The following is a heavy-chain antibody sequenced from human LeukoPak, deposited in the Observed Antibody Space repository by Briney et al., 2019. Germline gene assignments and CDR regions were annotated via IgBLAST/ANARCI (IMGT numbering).Heavy chain of an antibody. CDR2: ISSGSGAST. CDR3: ARDRWEMSTTMDAFDI. Sequence: GGSLRLSCGASGFTFSSYAMSWVRQAPGKGLEWVSAISSGSGASTYYADSVKGRFTISRDNSKSTLFLQVNSLRAEDTAVYYCARDRWEMSTTMDAFDIWGQGTMVTVSS. CDR1: GFTFSSYA. V-gene: IGHV3-23*01. D-gene: IGHD5-24*01. J-gene: IGHJ3*02.